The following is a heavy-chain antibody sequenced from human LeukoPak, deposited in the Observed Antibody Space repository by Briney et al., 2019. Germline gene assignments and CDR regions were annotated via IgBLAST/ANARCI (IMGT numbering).Heavy chain of an antibody. Sequence: ASVKVSCKASGYTFTSYGISWVRQAPGQGLEWMGWISAYNGNTNYAQKLQGRVTMTTDTSASTAYMELRSLRSDDTAVYYCARDADSGSYDYYYYYMDVWGKGTTVTISS. CDR1: GYTFTSYG. CDR2: ISAYNGNT. D-gene: IGHD1-26*01. V-gene: IGHV1-18*01. J-gene: IGHJ6*03. CDR3: ARDADSGSYDYYYYYMDV.